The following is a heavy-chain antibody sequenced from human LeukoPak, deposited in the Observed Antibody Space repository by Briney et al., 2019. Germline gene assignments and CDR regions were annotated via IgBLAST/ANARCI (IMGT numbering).Heavy chain of an antibody. CDR1: GGSISSSSYY. J-gene: IGHJ4*02. CDR2: IYYSGST. Sequence: SETLSLTRTVSGGSISSSSYYWGWIRQPPGKGLEWIGSIYYSGSTYYNPSLKSRVTISVDTSKNQFSLKLSSVTAADTAVYYCARDDYGGTNFDYWGQGTLVTVSS. CDR3: ARDDYGGTNFDY. D-gene: IGHD4-23*01. V-gene: IGHV4-39*07.